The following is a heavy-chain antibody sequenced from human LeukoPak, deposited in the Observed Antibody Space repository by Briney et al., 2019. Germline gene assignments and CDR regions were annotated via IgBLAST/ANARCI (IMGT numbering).Heavy chain of an antibody. V-gene: IGHV3-66*04. J-gene: IGHJ3*02. CDR2: IYSCGST. Sequence: PGGSLRLSCAASGFTFSNYWMHWVRQAPGKGLVWVSVIYSCGSTYYADSVKGRFTISRDNSKNSLYLQMNSLRAEDTAVYYCARRFTMVRGVIIDDFAFDIWGQGTMVTVSS. CDR1: GFTFSNYW. D-gene: IGHD3-10*01. CDR3: ARRFTMVRGVIIDDFAFDI.